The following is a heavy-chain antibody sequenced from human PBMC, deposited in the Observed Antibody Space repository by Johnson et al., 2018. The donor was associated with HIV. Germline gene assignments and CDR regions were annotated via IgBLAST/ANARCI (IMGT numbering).Heavy chain of an antibody. Sequence: VQLVESGGGVVRPGGSLRLSCAASGFTFDDYGMSWVRQAPGKGLEWVSGINWNGGSTGYADSVQGRFTISRDNAKNSLYLQMNSLRAEDTALYYCARAYSGSYSPRSAFDIWGQGTMVTVSS. D-gene: IGHD1-26*01. CDR1: GFTFDDYG. J-gene: IGHJ3*02. V-gene: IGHV3-20*04. CDR2: INWNGGST. CDR3: ARAYSGSYSPRSAFDI.